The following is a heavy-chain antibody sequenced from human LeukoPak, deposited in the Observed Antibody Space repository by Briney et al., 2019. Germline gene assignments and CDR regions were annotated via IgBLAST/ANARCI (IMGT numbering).Heavy chain of an antibody. CDR2: INAGNGNT. CDR3: ARGSSGYYSAFDY. V-gene: IGHV1-3*01. Sequence: ASVKVSCKASGYTFTSYAMHWVRQAPGQRLEWMGWINAGNGNTKYSQKFQGRVTMTRDTSTSTVYMELSSLRSEDTAVYYCARGSSGYYSAFDYWGQGTLVIVSS. CDR1: GYTFTSYA. D-gene: IGHD3-22*01. J-gene: IGHJ4*02.